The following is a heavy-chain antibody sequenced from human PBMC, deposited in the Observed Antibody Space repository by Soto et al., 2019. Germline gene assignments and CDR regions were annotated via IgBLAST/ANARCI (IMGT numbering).Heavy chain of an antibody. V-gene: IGHV4-59*01. J-gene: IGHJ5*02. CDR2: IYYSGST. Sequence: SETLSLTCTVSGGSISSYYWSWIRQPPGKGLEWIGYIYYSGSTNYNPSLKSRVTISVDTSKNQFSLKLSSVTAADTAVYYCAGSPLWFGELQTVFDPWGQGTLVPVSS. CDR3: AGSPLWFGELQTVFDP. D-gene: IGHD3-10*01. CDR1: GGSISSYY.